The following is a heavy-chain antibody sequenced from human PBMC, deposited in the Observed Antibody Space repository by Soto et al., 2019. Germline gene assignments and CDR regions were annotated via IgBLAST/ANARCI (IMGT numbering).Heavy chain of an antibody. CDR1: A. D-gene: IGHD6-6*01. J-gene: IGHJ4*02. V-gene: IGHV3-30-3*01. Sequence: ARHRFIKNPGKGLEWVEVISYDASNKYYGESVKGGFTVSRDNSKNTLYLQMNSLRAEDRVVFYCTREHESRSSALDYWVQGTLVSVPS. CDR3: TREHESRSSALDY. CDR2: ISYDASNK.